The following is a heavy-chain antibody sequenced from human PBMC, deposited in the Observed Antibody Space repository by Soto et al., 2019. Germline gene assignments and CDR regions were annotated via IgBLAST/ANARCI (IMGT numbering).Heavy chain of an antibody. V-gene: IGHV3-21*01. CDR2: ISSSSSYI. D-gene: IGHD6-19*01. Sequence: GESLKISCAASGFTFSSYSMNWVRQAPGKGLEWVSSISSSSSYIYYADSVKGRFTISRDNAKNSLYLQMNSLRAEDTAVYYCARSAAGIAVAGTGYYYYYMDVWGKGTTVTVSS. CDR3: ARSAAGIAVAGTGYYYYYMDV. CDR1: GFTFSSYS. J-gene: IGHJ6*03.